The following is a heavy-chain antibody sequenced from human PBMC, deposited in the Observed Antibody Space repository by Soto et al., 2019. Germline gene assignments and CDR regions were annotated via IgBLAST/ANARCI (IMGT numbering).Heavy chain of an antibody. CDR2: RFYSGNS. V-gene: IGHV4-30-4*01. CDR3: ARDVTKCDSTSCSSWFDP. Sequence: ASETLSLTCTVSGAPISSGDYFWGWIRQPPGKGLEWIGHRFYSGNSYFNPSLETRVSISIDTSKNQFSLNLTSVTAADTAVYFCARDVTKCDSTSCSSWFDPWGQGTLVTVSS. J-gene: IGHJ5*01. D-gene: IGHD2-2*01. CDR1: GAPISSGDYF.